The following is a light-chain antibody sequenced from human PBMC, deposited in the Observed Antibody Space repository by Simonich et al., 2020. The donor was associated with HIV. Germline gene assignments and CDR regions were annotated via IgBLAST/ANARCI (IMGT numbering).Light chain of an antibody. CDR1: QGISNS. CDR3: QQYNSYWT. J-gene: IGKJ1*01. CDR2: DTT. V-gene: IGKV1-NL1*01. Sequence: DIQMTQSPSSLSASVGDRVTITCRASQGISNSLAWYEQKPGKAPNLLLYDTTRLESGVPSRFSGSGSGTEFTLTIASLQPDDSATYYCQQYNSYWTFGQGTKVEIK.